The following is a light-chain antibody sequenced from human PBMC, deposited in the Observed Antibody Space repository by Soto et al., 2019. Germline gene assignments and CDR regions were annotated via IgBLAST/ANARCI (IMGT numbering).Light chain of an antibody. CDR3: QSYDSRLSGYV. V-gene: IGLV1-40*01. CDR2: GNS. J-gene: IGLJ1*01. Sequence: QSVLTQPPSVSGAPGQRVTISCTGSSSNIGAGYDVHWYQQLPGTAPKLLIYGNSNRPSGVPDRFSGSKSGTSASLAITGLQAKDEADYYCQSYDSRLSGYVLGTGTKVTVL. CDR1: SSNIGAGYD.